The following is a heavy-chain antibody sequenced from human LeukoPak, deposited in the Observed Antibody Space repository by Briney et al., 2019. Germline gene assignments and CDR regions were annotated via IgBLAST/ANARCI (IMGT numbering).Heavy chain of an antibody. V-gene: IGHV4-34*01. CDR3: ARDGGVVAASIGILDY. J-gene: IGHJ4*02. CDR2: INHSGST. Sequence: SETLSLTCAVCGGSFSGYYWSWIRQPPGKGLEWIGEINHSGSTNYNPSLKSRVTISVDTSKNQFSLKLSSVTAADTAVYYCARDGGVVAASIGILDYWGQGTLVTVSS. CDR1: GGSFSGYY. D-gene: IGHD2-15*01.